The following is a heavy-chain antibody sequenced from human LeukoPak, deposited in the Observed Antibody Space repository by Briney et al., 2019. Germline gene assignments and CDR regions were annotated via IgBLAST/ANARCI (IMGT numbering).Heavy chain of an antibody. CDR2: IWFDGSNK. D-gene: IGHD3-9*01. CDR1: GFTVGNNY. CDR3: ARGVARGSKYYDILTGYYRGPFDY. Sequence: GGSLRLSCAASGFTVGNNYMSWVRQAPGKGLEWVAVIWFDGSNKNYADSVKGRFTISRDNSKNTLYLQMNSLRAEDTAVYYCARGVARGSKYYDILTGYYRGPFDYWGQGTLVTVSS. V-gene: IGHV3-33*08. J-gene: IGHJ4*02.